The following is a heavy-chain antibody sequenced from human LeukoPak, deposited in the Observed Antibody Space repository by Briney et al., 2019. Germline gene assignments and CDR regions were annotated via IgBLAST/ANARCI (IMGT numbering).Heavy chain of an antibody. Sequence: ASVKVSCTASGYTFTSYGISWVRQAPGQGLEWMGWISAYNGNTNYAQKLQSRVTMTTDTSTSTAYMELRSLRSDDTAVYYCARDHSSGYSSSWYDYWGQGTLVTVSS. CDR1: GYTFTSYG. D-gene: IGHD6-13*01. J-gene: IGHJ4*02. CDR3: ARDHSSGYSSSWYDY. CDR2: ISAYNGNT. V-gene: IGHV1-18*01.